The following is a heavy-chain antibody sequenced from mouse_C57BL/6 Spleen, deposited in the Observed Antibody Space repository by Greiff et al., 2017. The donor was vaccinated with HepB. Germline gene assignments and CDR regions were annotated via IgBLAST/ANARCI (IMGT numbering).Heavy chain of an antibody. CDR3: ARPLAY. V-gene: IGHV1-50*01. CDR1: GYTFTSYW. J-gene: IGHJ2*01. CDR2: IDPSDSDT. Sequence: QVQLQQPGAELVKPGASVKLSCKASGYTFTSYWMQWVKQRPGQGLEWIGEIDPSDSDTNYNQKFKGKATLTVDTSSSTAYMQLSSLTSEDCAVYYCARPLAYWGQGTTLTVSS.